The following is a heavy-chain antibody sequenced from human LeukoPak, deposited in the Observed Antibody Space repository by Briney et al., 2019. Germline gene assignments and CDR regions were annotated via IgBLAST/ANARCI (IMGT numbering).Heavy chain of an antibody. CDR3: ARDRPNYYGSDGHYYRRDGDY. CDR2: ITSRGEST. J-gene: IGHJ4*02. CDR1: GFTFSIYA. V-gene: IGHV3-23*01. D-gene: IGHD3-22*01. Sequence: GGSLRLSCAASGFTFSIYAMSWVRQAPGKGLQWVSSITSRGESTWYVDSVKGRFTITRDNSENTLYLKMHSLRAEDTAVYYCARDRPNYYGSDGHYYRRDGDYWGRGTLVSVSS.